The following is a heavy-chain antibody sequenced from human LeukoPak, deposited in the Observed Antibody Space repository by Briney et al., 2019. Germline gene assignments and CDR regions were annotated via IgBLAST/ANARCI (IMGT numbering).Heavy chain of an antibody. J-gene: IGHJ4*02. CDR2: IYHSGYT. CDR3: ARAPRDSNGYYMRSFDS. D-gene: IGHD3-22*01. CDR1: GYSISSDCY. V-gene: IGHV4-38-2*02. Sequence: PPETLSLTCSVSGYSISSDCYWAWIRQPPGQGLEWIGGIYHSGYTYYYPSLKSRVTLSVDTSKNQFSLRLSSVTAADTAVYYCARAPRDSNGYYMRSFDSWGQGTLVIVSS.